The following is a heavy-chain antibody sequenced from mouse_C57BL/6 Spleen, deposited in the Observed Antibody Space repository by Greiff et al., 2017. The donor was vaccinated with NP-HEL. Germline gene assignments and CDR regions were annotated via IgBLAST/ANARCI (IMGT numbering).Heavy chain of an antibody. D-gene: IGHD2-3*01. Sequence: EVQLVESGGGLVKPGGSLKLSCAASGFTFSSYAMSWVRQTPEKRLEWVATISDGGSYTYYPDNVKGRFTISRDNAKNNLYLQMSHLKSEDTAMYYCAREGDGYMYYFDYWGQGTTLTVSS. V-gene: IGHV5-4*01. J-gene: IGHJ2*01. CDR1: GFTFSSYA. CDR2: ISDGGSYT. CDR3: AREGDGYMYYFDY.